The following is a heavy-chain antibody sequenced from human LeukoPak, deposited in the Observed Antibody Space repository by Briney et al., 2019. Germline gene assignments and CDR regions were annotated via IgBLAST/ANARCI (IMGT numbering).Heavy chain of an antibody. CDR1: GFTFSTYG. Sequence: GGSLRLSCAASGFTFSTYGMHWVRQAPGKGLEWVAFIRYDGSNKYYADSVKGRFTISRDNSKNTLYLQMNSLRAEDTAVYYCAKFKGTVNTYWGQGTLVTVSS. D-gene: IGHD4-17*01. CDR2: IRYDGSNK. J-gene: IGHJ4*02. V-gene: IGHV3-30*02. CDR3: AKFKGTVNTY.